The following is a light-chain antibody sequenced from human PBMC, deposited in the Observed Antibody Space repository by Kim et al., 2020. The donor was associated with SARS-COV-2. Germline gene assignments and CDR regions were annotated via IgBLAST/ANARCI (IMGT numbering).Light chain of an antibody. CDR3: NSRDSNDNVV. Sequence: ALGQTVRITCQGDSLRSYYATWYQQKPGQAAILVIYGKNNRPSGNPDRFSGSSSGNTASMTITGTQAGDEADYYCNSRDSNDNVVLGGGTQLTV. CDR2: GKN. CDR1: SLRSYY. J-gene: IGLJ2*01. V-gene: IGLV3-19*01.